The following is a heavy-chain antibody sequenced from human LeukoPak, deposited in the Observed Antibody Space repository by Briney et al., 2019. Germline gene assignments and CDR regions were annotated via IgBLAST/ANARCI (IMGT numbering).Heavy chain of an antibody. CDR1: GFTFSSYS. D-gene: IGHD2-21*02. V-gene: IGHV3-21*01. CDR2: ISSSSSYI. J-gene: IGHJ4*02. Sequence: GGSLRLSCAASGFTFSSYSMNWVRRAPGKGLEWVSSISSSSSYIYYADSVKGRFTISRDNAKNSLYLQMNSLRAEDTAVYYCARSRSVTSPFDYWGQGTLVTVSS. CDR3: ARSRSVTSPFDY.